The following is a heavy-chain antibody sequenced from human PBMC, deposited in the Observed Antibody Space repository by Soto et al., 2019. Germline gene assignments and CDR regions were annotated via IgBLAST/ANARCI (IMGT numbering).Heavy chain of an antibody. V-gene: IGHV1-18*01. J-gene: IGHJ3*02. CDR3: AREGYYYDSSGFSAFDI. D-gene: IGHD3-22*01. CDR1: GYTFTSYG. Sequence: QVQLVQSGAEVKKPGASVKVSCKASGYTFTSYGISWVRQAPGQGLEWMRWISAYNGNTNYAQKLQGRVTMTTDTSTSSTYMELRSLRSDDTAVYYCAREGYYYDSSGFSAFDIWGQGTLVTVSS. CDR2: ISAYNGNT.